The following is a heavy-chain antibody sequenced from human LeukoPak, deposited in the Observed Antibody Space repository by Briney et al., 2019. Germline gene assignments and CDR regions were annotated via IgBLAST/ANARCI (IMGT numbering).Heavy chain of an antibody. D-gene: IGHD6-19*01. Sequence: GGSLRLSCAASGFTFDDYAMHWVRQAPGKGLEWVSGISWNSGSIGYADSVKGRFTISRDNAKNSLYLQMNSLRAEDTAFYYCAKGSSGWSTDAFDIWGQGTMVTVSS. J-gene: IGHJ3*02. CDR3: AKGSSGWSTDAFDI. CDR1: GFTFDDYA. V-gene: IGHV3-9*01. CDR2: ISWNSGSI.